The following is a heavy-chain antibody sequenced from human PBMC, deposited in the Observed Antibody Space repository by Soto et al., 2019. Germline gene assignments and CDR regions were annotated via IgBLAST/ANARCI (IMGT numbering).Heavy chain of an antibody. J-gene: IGHJ4*02. Sequence: PSETLSLTCTVSGVSISGYYWSWIRQPPGKGLEWIGYVHYAGATTYNPSLKSRVTISVDTSENQFSLNLTSVTAADTGVYFCARRIYGGSDYCGRGSLVTDSS. D-gene: IGHD2-15*01. CDR2: VHYAGAT. CDR1: GVSISGYY. CDR3: ARRIYGGSDY. V-gene: IGHV4-59*01.